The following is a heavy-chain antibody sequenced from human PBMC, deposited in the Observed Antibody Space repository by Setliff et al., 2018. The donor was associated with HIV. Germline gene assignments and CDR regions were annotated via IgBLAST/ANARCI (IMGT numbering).Heavy chain of an antibody. J-gene: IGHJ3*02. CDR2: ISSSSNTK. D-gene: IGHD3-22*01. CDR3: ARSLYDSSMNVI. V-gene: IGHV3-48*01. Sequence: GKSLKISCAASGFTFSSYSMNWVRQAPGKGLQWVSYISSSSNTKYYADSVKGRFTISRDNAKNSLYLQMNSLRAEDTAVYYCARSLYDSSMNVIWGQGTMVTVS. CDR1: GFTFSSYS.